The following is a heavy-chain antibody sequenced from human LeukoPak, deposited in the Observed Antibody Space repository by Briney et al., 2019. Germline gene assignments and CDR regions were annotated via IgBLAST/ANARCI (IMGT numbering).Heavy chain of an antibody. D-gene: IGHD6-13*01. J-gene: IGHJ4*02. CDR1: GFHFSSYN. CDR3: ARLAKGSSWDYLDY. V-gene: IGHV3-13*01. Sequence: GSLELSCAASGFHFSSYNMHWGRQATGKGLEGGSAIGTAGVTYCPGSVKGRLTIYRENDKNYLYLQINSLSAGDTAVSYCARLAKGSSWDYLDYWGQGTLVTVSS. CDR2: IGTAGVT.